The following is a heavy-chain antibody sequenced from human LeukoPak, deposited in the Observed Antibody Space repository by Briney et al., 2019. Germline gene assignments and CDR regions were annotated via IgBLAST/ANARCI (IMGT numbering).Heavy chain of an antibody. V-gene: IGHV1-46*01. CDR3: AREAYDSSGYYYSRAFDI. CDR2: INPSGGST. D-gene: IGHD3-22*01. Sequence: ASVKVSCKASGYTFTSYYMHWVRQAPGQGLEWMGIINPSGGSTSYAQKFQGRVTMTRDTSISTAYMELSRLRSDDTAVYYCAREAYDSSGYYYSRAFDIWGQGTMVTVSS. J-gene: IGHJ3*02. CDR1: GYTFTSYY.